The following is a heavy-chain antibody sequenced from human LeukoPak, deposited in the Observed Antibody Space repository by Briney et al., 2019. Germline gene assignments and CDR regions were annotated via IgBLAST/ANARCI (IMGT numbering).Heavy chain of an antibody. Sequence: SETLSLTCTVSGGSISSGSYYWSWIRQPAGKGLEWIGRIYTSGSTNYNPSLKSRVTISVDTSKNQFSLKLSSVTAADTAVYYCARLDSSGYELDYWGQGTLVTVSS. CDR3: ARLDSSGYELDY. J-gene: IGHJ4*02. CDR2: IYTSGST. V-gene: IGHV4-61*02. D-gene: IGHD3-22*01. CDR1: GGSISSGSYY.